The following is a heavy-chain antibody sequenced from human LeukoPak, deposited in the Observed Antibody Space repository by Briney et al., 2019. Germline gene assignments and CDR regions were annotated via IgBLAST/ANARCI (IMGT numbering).Heavy chain of an antibody. Sequence: ASVKVSCKASGYTFTSYAMHWVRQAPGQRLEWMGWINAGTGNTEYSQKFQGTVTITRDTSATTAYMELSSLTSEDTAVYYCARDSRIATGDLDYWGQGTLVTVSS. CDR1: GYTFTSYA. J-gene: IGHJ4*02. CDR2: INAGTGNT. V-gene: IGHV1-3*01. CDR3: ARDSRIATGDLDY. D-gene: IGHD6-13*01.